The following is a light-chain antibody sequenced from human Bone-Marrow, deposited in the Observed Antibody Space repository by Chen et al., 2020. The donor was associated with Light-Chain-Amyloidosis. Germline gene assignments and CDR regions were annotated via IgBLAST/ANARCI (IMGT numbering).Light chain of an antibody. CDR2: EVT. Sequence: QSALPQPASVSGSPGQSITISCTGTSSDVGGDNHVSWYQQHPDKAPKLMIYEVTNRPSWVPARFSGAKSDDTASLTISGLQTVDEADYFCSSDTITNTLVFGSGTRVTVL. CDR1: SSDVGGDNH. J-gene: IGLJ1*01. V-gene: IGLV2-14*01. CDR3: SSDTITNTLV.